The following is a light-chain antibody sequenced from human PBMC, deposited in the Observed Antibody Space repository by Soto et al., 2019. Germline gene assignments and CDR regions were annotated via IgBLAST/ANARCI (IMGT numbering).Light chain of an antibody. V-gene: IGKV1-12*01. CDR2: AAS. Sequence: DLQMTQSPSSLSASVGDRVTITCQASHDIRNFLNWYQQKPGKAPKLLIYAASSLQHGVPSRFSGSGSGTDFTLTISSLQPEDFASYYCQQASSFPLAFGGGTKVDIK. J-gene: IGKJ4*01. CDR1: HDIRNF. CDR3: QQASSFPLA.